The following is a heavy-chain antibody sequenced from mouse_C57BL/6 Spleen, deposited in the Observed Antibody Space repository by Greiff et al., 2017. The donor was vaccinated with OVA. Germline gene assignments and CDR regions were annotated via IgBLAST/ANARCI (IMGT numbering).Heavy chain of an antibody. J-gene: IGHJ1*03. CDR2: IYPRSGNT. V-gene: IGHV1-81*01. CDR1: GYTFTSYG. CDR3: ATYYYGSRRYFDV. Sequence: VQLQQSGAELARPGASVKLSCKASGYTFTSYGISWVKQRTGQGLEWIGEIYPRSGNTYYNEKFKGKATLTVDTSSSTAYMQLSSLTSEDSAVYYCATYYYGSRRYFDVWGTGTTVTVSS. D-gene: IGHD1-1*01.